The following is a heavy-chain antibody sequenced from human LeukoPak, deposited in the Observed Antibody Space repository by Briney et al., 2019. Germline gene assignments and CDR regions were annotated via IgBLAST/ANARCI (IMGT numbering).Heavy chain of an antibody. CDR2: ISGSGGST. D-gene: IGHD6-19*01. V-gene: IGHV3-23*01. Sequence: ETLSLTCTVSGGSISSYYWSWVRQAPGKGLEWVSAISGSGGSTYYADSVKGRFTISRDNSKNTLYLQMNSLRAEDTAVYYCAKDRLVYSSGWYDNWFDPWGQGTLVTVSS. J-gene: IGHJ5*02. CDR1: GGSISSYY. CDR3: AKDRLVYSSGWYDNWFDP.